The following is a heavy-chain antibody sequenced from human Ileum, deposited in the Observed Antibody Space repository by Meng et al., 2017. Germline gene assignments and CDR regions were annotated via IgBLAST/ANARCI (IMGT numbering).Heavy chain of an antibody. Sequence: QVQLQESGPGLVAPSGTLSLTCTVSGGSISSSFYWSWVRQSPGKGLEWIGQIYLAGSPNYNLSLESRVTISVDKSENQFSLRLTSVTAADTAIFYCVRHGGKYFDSWGQGTLVTVSS. J-gene: IGHJ4*02. CDR2: IYLAGSP. CDR3: VRHGGKYFDS. D-gene: IGHD2-15*01. V-gene: IGHV4-4*02. CDR1: GGSISSSFY.